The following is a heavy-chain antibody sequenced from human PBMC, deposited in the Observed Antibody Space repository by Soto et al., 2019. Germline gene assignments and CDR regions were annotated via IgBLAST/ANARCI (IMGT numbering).Heavy chain of an antibody. CDR3: ARVDRHITIFGVTSRGWCDP. CDR1: GFTFSSYE. V-gene: IGHV3-48*03. CDR2: ISSSGSTI. D-gene: IGHD3-3*01. Sequence: EVQLVESGGGLVQPGGSLRLSCAASGFTFSSYEMNWVRQAPGQVLEWVSYISSSGSTIYYADSVKGRFTISRDNAKNSLYLQMNSLRAEDTAVDYCARVDRHITIFGVTSRGWCDPWCQGTLVTVSS. J-gene: IGHJ5*02.